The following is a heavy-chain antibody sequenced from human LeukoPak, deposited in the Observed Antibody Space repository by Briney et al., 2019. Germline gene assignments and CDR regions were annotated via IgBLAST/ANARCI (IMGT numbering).Heavy chain of an antibody. CDR2: IIPIFGTA. CDR1: GGTFSSYA. CDR3: ARSGDYERDYYYYYMDV. D-gene: IGHD4-17*01. J-gene: IGHJ6*03. V-gene: IGHV1-69*06. Sequence: SVKVSCKASGGTFSSYAISWVRQAPGQGLEWMGGIIPIFGTANYAQKFQGRVTITADKSTSTAYMELSSLRSEDTAVYYCARSGDYERDYYYYYMDVWGKGTTVTVSS.